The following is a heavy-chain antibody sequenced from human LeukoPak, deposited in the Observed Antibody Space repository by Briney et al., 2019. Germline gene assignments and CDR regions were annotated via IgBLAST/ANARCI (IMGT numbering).Heavy chain of an antibody. V-gene: IGHV3-23*01. D-gene: IGHD1-1*01. J-gene: IGHJ4*02. Sequence: GGSLRLSCAASGFTFSIYAMNWVRQAPGEGPEWVSSISGSGGEVRYADSVKGRFTISRDNSQNTFYLRMNSLRDEDTAIYYCSKDLTTRSIGYFDYWGQGTLVTVSS. CDR3: SKDLTTRSIGYFDY. CDR1: GFTFSIYA. CDR2: ISGSGGEV.